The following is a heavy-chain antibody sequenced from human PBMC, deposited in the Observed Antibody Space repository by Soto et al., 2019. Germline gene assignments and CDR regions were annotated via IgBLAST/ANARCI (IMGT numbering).Heavy chain of an antibody. CDR1: GFTFSSYG. CDR3: AKEAGVRWPLFDY. CDR2: ISYDGSNK. J-gene: IGHJ4*02. Sequence: GGSLRLSCAASGFTFSSYGMHWVRQAPGKGLEWVAVISYDGSNKYYADSVKGRFTISRDNSKNTLYLQMNSLRAEDTAVYYCAKEAGVRWPLFDYWGQGTLVTVSS. V-gene: IGHV3-30*18. D-gene: IGHD4-17*01.